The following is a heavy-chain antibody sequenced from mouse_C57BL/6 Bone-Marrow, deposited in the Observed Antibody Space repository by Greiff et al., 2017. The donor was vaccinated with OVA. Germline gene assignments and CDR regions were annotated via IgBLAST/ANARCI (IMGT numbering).Heavy chain of an antibody. CDR3: ARDHYCLFDF. Sequence: EVMLVESGGGLVKPGGSLKLSCAASGFTFSSYAMSWVRQTPEKRLEWVGTISDGGSYTYYTDNVKGRFTISRDNAKNNLYLQMCHLTSEDTAMYYCARDHYCLFDFWGQGTTLTVSS. J-gene: IGHJ2*01. CDR2: ISDGGSYT. CDR1: GFTFSSYA. V-gene: IGHV5-4*01. D-gene: IGHD1-1*01.